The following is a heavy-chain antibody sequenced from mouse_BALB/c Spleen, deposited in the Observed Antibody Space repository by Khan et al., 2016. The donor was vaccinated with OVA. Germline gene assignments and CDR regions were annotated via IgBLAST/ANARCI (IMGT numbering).Heavy chain of an antibody. D-gene: IGHD1-1*01. Sequence: QVQLQQSGAELAKPGASVKMSCKASGYTFTNYWMHWVKQRPGQGLEWIGYINPSTGYSEYNQKFKDKATLTADKSSSTAYIQLSSLTSEDSAVYYCASHGSSSAWLTYWGQGTLVTVSA. CDR1: GYTFTNYW. J-gene: IGHJ3*01. CDR2: INPSTGYS. V-gene: IGHV1-7*01. CDR3: ASHGSSSAWLTY.